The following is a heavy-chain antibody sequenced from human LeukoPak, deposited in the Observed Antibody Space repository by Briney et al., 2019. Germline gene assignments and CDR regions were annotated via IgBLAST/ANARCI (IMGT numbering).Heavy chain of an antibody. V-gene: IGHV4-4*07. CDR1: GGSISSYY. CDR2: IYTSGST. Sequence: SETLSLTCTVSGGSISSYYWSWIRQPAGKGLEWIGRIYTSGSTNYNPSLKSRVTMSVDTSKNQFSLKLSSVTAADTAVYYCAREGRYYDSSGYYYDAFDIWGQGTMVTVSS. J-gene: IGHJ3*02. CDR3: AREGRYYDSSGYYYDAFDI. D-gene: IGHD3-22*01.